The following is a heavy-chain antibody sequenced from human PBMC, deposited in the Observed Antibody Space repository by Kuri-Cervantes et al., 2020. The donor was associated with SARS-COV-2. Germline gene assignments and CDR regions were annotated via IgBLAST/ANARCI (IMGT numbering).Heavy chain of an antibody. J-gene: IGHJ4*02. D-gene: IGHD5-18*01. Sequence: LRLSCAFYGESFSGYYWNWIRQPPGKGLEWIGYIYYSGSTYYNPSLKSRVTISVDTSKNQFSLKLSSVTAADTAVYYCARDGGLHEGYSYGYIDYWGQGNLVTVSS. CDR2: IYYSGST. V-gene: IGHV4-30-4*08. CDR3: ARDGGLHEGYSYGYIDY. CDR1: GESFSGYY.